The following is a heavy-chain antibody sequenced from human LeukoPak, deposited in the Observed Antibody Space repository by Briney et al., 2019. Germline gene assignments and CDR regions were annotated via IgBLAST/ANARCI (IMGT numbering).Heavy chain of an antibody. CDR2: INAGNGNT. CDR1: GYTFTSYA. J-gene: IGHJ4*02. D-gene: IGHD5-24*01. Sequence: ASVKVSCKASGYTFTSYAMHWVRQAPGQRLEWMGWINAGNGNTKYSQKFQGRVTITRDTSASTAYMELSSLRSEDTAVYYCARSGAVGDGYNYYFDYWGQGTLVTVSS. CDR3: ARSGAVGDGYNYYFDY. V-gene: IGHV1-3*01.